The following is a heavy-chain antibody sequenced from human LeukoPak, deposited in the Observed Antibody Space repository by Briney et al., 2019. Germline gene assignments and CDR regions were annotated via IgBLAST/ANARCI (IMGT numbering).Heavy chain of an antibody. Sequence: SLKVSCKASGGTFSSYAISWVRQAPGQGLEWMGGIIPIFGTANYAQKFQGRVTITADESTSTAYMELSSLRSEDTAVYYCARVGAYCGGDCYSWYFDYWGQGTLVTVSS. J-gene: IGHJ4*02. V-gene: IGHV1-69*13. CDR1: GGTFSSYA. CDR2: IIPIFGTA. CDR3: ARVGAYCGGDCYSWYFDY. D-gene: IGHD2-21*01.